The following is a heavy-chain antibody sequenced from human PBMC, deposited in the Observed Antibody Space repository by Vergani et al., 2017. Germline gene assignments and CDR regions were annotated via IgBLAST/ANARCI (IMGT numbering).Heavy chain of an antibody. V-gene: IGHV4-59*01. CDR2: IYYSGST. CDR1: GGSISSYY. D-gene: IGHD4-11*01. Sequence: QVQLQESGPGLVKPSETLSLTCTVSGGSISSYYWSWIRQPPGKGLEWIGYIYYSGSTNYNPSLKSRVTISVDTSKNQFSLKLSSVTAADTAVYYCAREKTTVTNPYYYYYMDVWGKGTTVTVSS. J-gene: IGHJ6*03. CDR3: AREKTTVTNPYYYYYMDV.